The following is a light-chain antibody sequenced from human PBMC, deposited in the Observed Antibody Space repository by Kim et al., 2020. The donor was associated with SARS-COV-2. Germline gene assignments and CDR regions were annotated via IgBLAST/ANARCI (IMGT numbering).Light chain of an antibody. CDR2: KAS. J-gene: IGKJ1*01. Sequence: GDRVTITCRVSQSISTWLAWYQQKPGKAPKLLIYKASSLESGVPSRFSGSGSGTDFTLTVSSLQPDDFATYYCQQYNSYPWTFGQGTKVDIK. CDR1: QSISTW. CDR3: QQYNSYPWT. V-gene: IGKV1-5*03.